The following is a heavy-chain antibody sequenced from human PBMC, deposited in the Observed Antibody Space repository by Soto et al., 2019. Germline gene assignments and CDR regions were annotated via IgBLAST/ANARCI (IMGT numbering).Heavy chain of an antibody. CDR2: LTPAGTT. Sequence: GGSLRLSCVASGFSFSDYSMTWVRQGPGRGLEWVATLTPAGTTFYADSVKGRFTISRDNNRNTLSLQMYNLRAEDTARYYCAKRATTVPTPGNYFDCWGQGTLVTVSS. J-gene: IGHJ4*02. D-gene: IGHD2-15*01. CDR3: AKRATTVPTPGNYFDC. CDR1: GFSFSDYS. V-gene: IGHV3-23*01.